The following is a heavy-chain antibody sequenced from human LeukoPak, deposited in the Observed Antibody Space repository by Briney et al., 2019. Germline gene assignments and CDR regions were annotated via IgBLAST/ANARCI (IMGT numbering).Heavy chain of an antibody. CDR2: IIGDGSST. CDR3: ARERANCYGDCYDY. D-gene: IGHD2-21*01. J-gene: IGHJ4*02. CDR1: GFTFSDHD. Sequence: GGSLRLSCAASGFTFSDHDMNWVRQAPGKGLEWVSYIIGDGSSTYYADSVKGRFTISRDNAKSSLYLQMNSLRAEDTALYYCARERANCYGDCYDYWGQGTLVTVSS. V-gene: IGHV3-48*03.